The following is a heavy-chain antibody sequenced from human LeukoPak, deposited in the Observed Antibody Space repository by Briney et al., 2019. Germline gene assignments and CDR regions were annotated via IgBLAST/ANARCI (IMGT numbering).Heavy chain of an antibody. CDR2: IYHSGST. V-gene: IGHV4-30-2*01. J-gene: IGHJ4*02. CDR3: ARASGSYWGTYYFDY. CDR1: GGSISSGGYS. D-gene: IGHD1-26*01. Sequence: SETLSLTCAVSGGSISSGGYSWSWIRQPPGKGLEWIGYIYHSGSTYYNPSLKSRVTISVDRSKNQFSLKLISVTAADTAVYYCARASGSYWGTYYFDYWGQGTLVTVSS.